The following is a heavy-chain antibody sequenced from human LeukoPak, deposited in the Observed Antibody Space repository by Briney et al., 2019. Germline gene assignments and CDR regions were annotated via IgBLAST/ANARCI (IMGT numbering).Heavy chain of an antibody. V-gene: IGHV3-48*04. CDR2: ISGSGSGI. CDR1: GFTFSFYS. Sequence: GGSLRLSCAGSGFTFSFYSLNWVRQAPRRGLEWVSFISGSGSGIFYADSVKGRFTISRDNAKNSVSLQMDSLRGDDTAVYYCARDIGGSYSAIDYWGQGTLVTVSS. D-gene: IGHD1-26*01. J-gene: IGHJ4*02. CDR3: ARDIGGSYSAIDY.